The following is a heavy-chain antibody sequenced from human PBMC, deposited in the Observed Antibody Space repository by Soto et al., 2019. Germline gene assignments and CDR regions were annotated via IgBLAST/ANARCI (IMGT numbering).Heavy chain of an antibody. V-gene: IGHV1-18*01. CDR1: GYTFTTFG. CDR3: ARDPKYYYGSGSSIFDP. CDR2: ISAYNGNT. Sequence: ASVKVSCKASGYTFTTFGISWVRQAPGQGLEWMGWISAYNGNTNYAQKLQGRVTMTTDTSTSTAYMELRSLRSDDTAVYYCARDPKYYYGSGSSIFDPWGQGTLVTVSS. J-gene: IGHJ5*02. D-gene: IGHD3-10*01.